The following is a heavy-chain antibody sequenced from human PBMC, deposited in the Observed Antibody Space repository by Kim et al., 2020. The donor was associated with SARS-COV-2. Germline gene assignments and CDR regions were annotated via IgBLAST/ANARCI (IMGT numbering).Heavy chain of an antibody. Sequence: SETLSLTCTVSGGSISSYYWSWIRQPPGKGLEWIGYIYYSGSTNYNPSLKSRVTISVDTSKNQFSLKLSSVTAADTAVYYCARDLGMRYFDLWGRGTLVTVSS. CDR1: GGSISSYY. CDR2: IYYSGST. CDR3: ARDLGMRYFDL. D-gene: IGHD7-27*01. J-gene: IGHJ2*01. V-gene: IGHV4-59*13.